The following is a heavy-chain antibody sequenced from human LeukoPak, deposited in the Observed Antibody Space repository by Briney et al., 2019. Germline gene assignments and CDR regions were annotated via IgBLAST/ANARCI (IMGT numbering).Heavy chain of an antibody. J-gene: IGHJ3*02. D-gene: IGHD2-2*01. CDR3: SKAVVPAAFDI. Sequence: PSETLSLTCTVSGGSISSSIYCWGWIRQPPGKGLEWIGSIYYSGSTYYNPSLKSRVTISVDTSKNQFSLKLSSVTAADTAVYYCSKAVVPAAFDIWGQGTMVTVSS. CDR2: IYYSGST. CDR1: GGSISSSIYC. V-gene: IGHV4-39*01.